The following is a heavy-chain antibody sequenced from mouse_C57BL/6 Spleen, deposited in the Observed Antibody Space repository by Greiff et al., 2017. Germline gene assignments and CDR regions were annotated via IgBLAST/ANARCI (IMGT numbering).Heavy chain of an antibody. CDR3: TRVGLRESYAMDY. D-gene: IGHD2-4*01. J-gene: IGHJ4*01. V-gene: IGHV5-9-1*02. CDR1: GFTFSSYA. Sequence: EVQLQQSGEGLVKPGGSLKLSCAASGFTFSSYAMSWVRQTPEKRLEWVAYISSGGDYIYYADTVKGRFTISRDKARNTLYLQMSSLKSEDTAMYYCTRVGLRESYAMDYWGQVTSVTVSS. CDR2: ISSGGDYI.